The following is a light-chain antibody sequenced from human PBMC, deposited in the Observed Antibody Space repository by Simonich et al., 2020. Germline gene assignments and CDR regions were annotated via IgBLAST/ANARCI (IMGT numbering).Light chain of an antibody. CDR1: SSDVGGYNY. V-gene: IGLV2-14*01. CDR2: DVI. J-gene: IGLJ2*01. CDR3: SSYTSSSTLV. Sequence: QSALTQPASVSGSPGQSITISCTGTSSDVGGYNYVSWYQQHPGKAPKLMIYDVIKRPAGVSNRCSGSKAGNTASLTISGLQAEDEAEYYCSSYTSSSTLVFGGGTKLTVL.